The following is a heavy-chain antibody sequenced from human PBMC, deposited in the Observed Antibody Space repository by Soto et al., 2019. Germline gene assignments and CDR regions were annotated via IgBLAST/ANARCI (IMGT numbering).Heavy chain of an antibody. CDR2: IYWDDDK. Sequence: QITLNESGPTVVRPTETLTLTCRFSGFSRTTSGVGVCWIRQSPGTAPEWLALIYWDDDKRYSASLKSRLTITKDTSKNQVVLTVSDLDPTDTDTYSCAHRVLRTIFGLVTTNAIYFDFWVQGTPVAVSS. D-gene: IGHD3-3*01. CDR1: GFSRTTSGVG. V-gene: IGHV2-5*02. J-gene: IGHJ4*02. CDR3: AHRVLRTIFGLVTTNAIYFDF.